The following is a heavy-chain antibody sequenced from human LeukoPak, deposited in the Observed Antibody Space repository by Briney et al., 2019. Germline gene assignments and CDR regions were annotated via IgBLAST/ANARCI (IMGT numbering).Heavy chain of an antibody. CDR3: ASHVGALGVY. CDR2: IWYDGSNK. V-gene: IGHV3-33*08. CDR1: GFTFSSYA. Sequence: GSLRLSCAASGFTFSSYAMSWVRQAPGKGLEWVAVIWYDGSNKYYADSVKGRFTISRDNSKNTLYLQMNSLRAEDTAVYYCASHVGALGVYWGQGTLVTVSS. D-gene: IGHD1-26*01. J-gene: IGHJ4*02.